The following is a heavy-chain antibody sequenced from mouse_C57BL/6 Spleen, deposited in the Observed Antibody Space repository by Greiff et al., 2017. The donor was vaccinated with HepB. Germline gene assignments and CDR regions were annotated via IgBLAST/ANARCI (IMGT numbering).Heavy chain of an antibody. J-gene: IGHJ1*03. V-gene: IGHV1-18*01. CDR2: INPNNGGT. D-gene: IGHD4-1*01. Sequence: EVQLQQSGPELVKPGASVKIPCKASGYTFTDYNMDWVKQSHGKSLEWIGDINPNNGGTIYNQKFKGKATLTVDKSSSTAYMELRSLTSEDTAVYYCARGERGRQGDWYFDVWGTGTTVTVSS. CDR3: ARGERGRQGDWYFDV. CDR1: GYTFTDYN.